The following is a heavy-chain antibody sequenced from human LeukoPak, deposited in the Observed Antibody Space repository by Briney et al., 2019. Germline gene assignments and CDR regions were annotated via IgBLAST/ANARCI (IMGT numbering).Heavy chain of an antibody. J-gene: IGHJ6*02. D-gene: IGHD3-3*01. CDR1: GFTFSTYT. V-gene: IGHV3-23*01. CDR3: AKDLRFDTYYDFWSGYYGMDV. CDR2: ISGDGYST. Sequence: GGSLRLSCAASGFTFSTYTMAWVRQAPGGGLEWVSGISGDGYSTYYADSVKGRFTISRDNSKNTLYLQMNSLRAEDTAVYYCAKDLRFDTYYDFWSGYYGMDVWGQGTTVTVSS.